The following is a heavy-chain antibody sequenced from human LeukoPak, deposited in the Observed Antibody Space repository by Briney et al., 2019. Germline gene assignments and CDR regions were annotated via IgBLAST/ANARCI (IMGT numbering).Heavy chain of an antibody. CDR3: ARDRRHIVVA. Sequence: SGTLSLTCTVSGGSISSGGYYWSWIRQHPGKGLEWIGYIYYSGSTYYNPSLKSRVTISVDTSKNQFSLKLSSVTAADTAVYYCARDRRHIVVAWGQGTLVTVSS. V-gene: IGHV4-31*03. CDR2: IYYSGST. D-gene: IGHD2-21*01. CDR1: GGSISSGGYY. J-gene: IGHJ5*02.